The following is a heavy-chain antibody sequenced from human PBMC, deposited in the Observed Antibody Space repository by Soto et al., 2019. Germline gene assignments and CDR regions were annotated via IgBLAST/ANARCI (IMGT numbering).Heavy chain of an antibody. J-gene: IGHJ4*02. CDR3: AKGGRQWLVTSDFNY. D-gene: IGHD6-19*01. V-gene: IGHV3-30*18. CDR2: VSHDGRNT. Sequence: GGSLRLSCAASGFTFSDYAMHWVRQAPGKGLEWVAVVSHDGRNTYCADSVKGRFTISRDSSKNTVSLEMTSLRAEDTAVYYCAKGGRQWLVTSDFNYWGQGALVTVSS. CDR1: GFTFSDYA.